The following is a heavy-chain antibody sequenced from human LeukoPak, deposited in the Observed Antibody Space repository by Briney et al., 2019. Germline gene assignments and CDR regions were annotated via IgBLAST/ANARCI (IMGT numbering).Heavy chain of an antibody. J-gene: IGHJ6*02. D-gene: IGHD2-15*01. V-gene: IGHV1-8*01. CDR3: ARGYCSGGSCYLIPYYYGMDV. CDR2: MNPNSGNT. CDR1: GYTFTSYD. Sequence: ASVKVSCKASGYTFTSYDINWVRQATGQGLEWMGWMNPNSGNTGYAQKFQGRVTMTRNTSISTAYMELSSLRSEDTAVYYCARGYCSGGSCYLIPYYYGMDVWGQGTTVTVSS.